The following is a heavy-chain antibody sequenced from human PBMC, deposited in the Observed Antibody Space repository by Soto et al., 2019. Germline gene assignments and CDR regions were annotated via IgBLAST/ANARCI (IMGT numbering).Heavy chain of an antibody. V-gene: IGHV4-59*01. Sequence: SETLSLTCRISGGSISSYYWNWIRQAPGKGLEWIGFISYSGSTNYNPALTSRVTISVDTSKDQISLRLNSVTAADTAVYYCERVQSTSCAYYYAVDVWGQGTTVTVSS. CDR2: ISYSGST. CDR1: GGSISSYY. D-gene: IGHD2-2*01. J-gene: IGHJ6*01. CDR3: ERVQSTSCAYYYAVDV.